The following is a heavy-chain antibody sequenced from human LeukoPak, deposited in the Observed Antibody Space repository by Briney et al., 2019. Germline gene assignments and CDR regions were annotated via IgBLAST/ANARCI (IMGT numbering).Heavy chain of an antibody. J-gene: IGHJ5*02. Sequence: PSETLSLTCAVYGGSFSGYYWSWIRQPPGKGLEWIGKINHSGSTNYNPSLTSRVTISVDTSKNQFSLKLSSVTAADTAVYYCARGSRGGSFDPWGQGTLVTVSS. V-gene: IGHV4-34*01. CDR1: GGSFSGYY. CDR3: ARGSRGGSFDP. D-gene: IGHD3-10*01. CDR2: INHSGST.